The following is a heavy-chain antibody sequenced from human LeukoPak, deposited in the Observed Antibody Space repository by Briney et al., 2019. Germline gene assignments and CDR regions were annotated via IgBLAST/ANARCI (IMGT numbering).Heavy chain of an antibody. CDR2: FNPNSGGT. D-gene: IGHD3-22*01. CDR3: ARESSQYYYDSSGIDY. V-gene: IGHV1-2*02. J-gene: IGHJ4*02. Sequence: ASVKVSCKASGYTFTDYYMHWVRQAPGQGLEWMGWFNPNSGGTNYAQKLQGRVTMTTDTSTSTAYMELRSLRSDDTAVYYCARESSQYYYDSSGIDYWGQGTLVTVSS. CDR1: GYTFTDYY.